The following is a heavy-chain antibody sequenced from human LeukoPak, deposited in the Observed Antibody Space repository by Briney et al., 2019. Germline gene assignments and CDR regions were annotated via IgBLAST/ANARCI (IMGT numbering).Heavy chain of an antibody. D-gene: IGHD3-10*01. V-gene: IGHV3-30*04. CDR3: ARTGDPLYYYGSGTYPKPEGPPDY. J-gene: IGHJ4*02. Sequence: GGSLRLSCAASKFTFSTYTLHWVRQAPGKGLKWVAVISHDGSRKYYADSVKGRFTVSRDNSKNTLYLQMNSPRPEDTAVYYCARTGDPLYYYGSGTYPKPEGPPDYWGQGTLVTVSS. CDR1: KFTFSTYT. CDR2: ISHDGSRK.